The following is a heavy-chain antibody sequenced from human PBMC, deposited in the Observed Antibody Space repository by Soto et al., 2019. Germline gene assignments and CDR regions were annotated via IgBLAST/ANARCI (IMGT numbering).Heavy chain of an antibody. CDR1: GGTFSSYA. D-gene: IGHD1-26*01. Sequence: SVKVSCKASGGTFSSYAISWVRQAPGQGLEWMGGIIPIFGTANYAQKFQGRVTITADESTSTAYMELRSLRSDYTAVYYCARTGEDYYYYYMDVWGKGTTVTVSS. CDR3: ARTGEDYYYYYMDV. V-gene: IGHV1-69*13. J-gene: IGHJ6*03. CDR2: IIPIFGTA.